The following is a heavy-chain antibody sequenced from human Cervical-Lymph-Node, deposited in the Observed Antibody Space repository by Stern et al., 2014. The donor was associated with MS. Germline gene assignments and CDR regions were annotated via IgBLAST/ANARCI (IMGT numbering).Heavy chain of an antibody. Sequence: VQLVESGGGVVPPGRSLRLSCAASGFTLSNYGMHWVRQTPGKGLEWVADVWSDGSKKYYATSVKGRFIVSRDTSKNILYLQMNSLRDEDTAVYYCARDLAYYALDFWGQGTLVTVSS. V-gene: IGHV3-33*01. CDR1: GFTLSNYG. CDR2: VWSDGSKK. D-gene: IGHD3-10*01. CDR3: ARDLAYYALDF. J-gene: IGHJ4*02.